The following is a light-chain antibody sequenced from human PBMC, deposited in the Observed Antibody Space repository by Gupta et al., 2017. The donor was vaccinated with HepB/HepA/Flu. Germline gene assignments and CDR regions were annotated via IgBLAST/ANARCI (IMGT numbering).Light chain of an antibody. CDR1: QSIRRY. Sequence: IQITQSPSSLSSSVGDRVTITCRASQSIRRYLNWYQQKPGKAPKLLIYAASSLQSGVPSRFSGSGSGTDFTLTISRLQPEDFATYYCQQRDSTLVTFGQGTKVEIK. CDR2: AAS. V-gene: IGKV1-39*01. CDR3: QQRDSTLVT. J-gene: IGKJ1*01.